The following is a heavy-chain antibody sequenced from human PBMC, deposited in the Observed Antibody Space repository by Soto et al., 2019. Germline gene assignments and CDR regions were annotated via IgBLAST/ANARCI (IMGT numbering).Heavy chain of an antibody. V-gene: IGHV4-39*01. J-gene: IGHJ4*02. D-gene: IGHD1-7*01. Sequence: ASETLSLTCTVSGGSISSSSYYWGWIRQPPGKGLEWIGSIYYSGSTYYNPSLKSRVTISVDTSKNQFSLKLSSVTAADTAVCYCARHFPGATGTTSPFDYWGQGTLVTVSS. CDR2: IYYSGST. CDR1: GGSISSSSYY. CDR3: ARHFPGATGTTSPFDY.